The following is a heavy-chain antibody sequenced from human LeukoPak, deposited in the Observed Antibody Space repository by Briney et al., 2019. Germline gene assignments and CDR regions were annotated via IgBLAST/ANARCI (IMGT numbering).Heavy chain of an antibody. V-gene: IGHV4-34*01. Sequence: PSGTLSLTCTVSGGSISSCYWSWIRQPPGKGLEWIGEINHSGSTNYNPSLKSRVTISVDTSKNQFSLKLSSVTAADTAVYYCARGGGGDYVDYWGQGTLVTVSS. CDR2: INHSGST. J-gene: IGHJ4*02. CDR1: GGSISSCY. CDR3: ARGGGGDYVDY.